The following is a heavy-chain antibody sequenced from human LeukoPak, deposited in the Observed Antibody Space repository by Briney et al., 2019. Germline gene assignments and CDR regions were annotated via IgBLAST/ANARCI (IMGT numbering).Heavy chain of an antibody. V-gene: IGHV3-20*04. J-gene: IGHJ6*03. CDR1: GYTFDDYG. D-gene: IGHD4-17*01. CDR3: ARIYGTYYYHHMDL. Sequence: GGCLRLSCAASGYTFDDYGMSWVRQAPGKGLEWVSGLNWHGGSTGYAESVKGRFTISRDNAKNCLYLQMNSLRAEDTALYYCARIYGTYYYHHMDLWGKGTTVTVSS. CDR2: LNWHGGST.